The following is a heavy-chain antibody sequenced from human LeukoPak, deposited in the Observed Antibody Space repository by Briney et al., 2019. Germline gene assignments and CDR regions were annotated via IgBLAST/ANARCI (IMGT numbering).Heavy chain of an antibody. V-gene: IGHV4-39*07. J-gene: IGHJ4*02. CDR3: ARGIFGVVIFGAYYFDY. CDR1: GGSISSSSYY. D-gene: IGHD3-3*01. CDR2: IYYSGST. Sequence: SETLSLTCTVSGGSISSSSYYWGWIRQPPGKGLEWIGSIYYSGSTYYNPSLKSRVTISVDTSKNQFSLKLSSVTAADTAVYYCARGIFGVVIFGAYYFDYWGQGTLVTVSS.